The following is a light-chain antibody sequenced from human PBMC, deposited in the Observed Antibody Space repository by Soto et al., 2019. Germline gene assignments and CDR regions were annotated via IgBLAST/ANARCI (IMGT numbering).Light chain of an antibody. CDR1: SSDVGGYNY. Sequence: QSVLTQPASVSGSPGQSITISCTGTSSDVGGYNYVSWYQQHSGKAPKLMIYEVSNRPSGVSNRFSGSKSGNTASLTISGRQAEDEADYYCSSYTSSSPPVVFGGGTKVTVL. J-gene: IGLJ2*01. V-gene: IGLV2-14*01. CDR2: EVS. CDR3: SSYTSSSPPVV.